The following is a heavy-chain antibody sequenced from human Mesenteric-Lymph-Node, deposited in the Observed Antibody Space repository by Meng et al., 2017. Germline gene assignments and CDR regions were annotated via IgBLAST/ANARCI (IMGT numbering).Heavy chain of an antibody. V-gene: IGHV4-31*03. CDR3: ATWIQLGAFDY. D-gene: IGHD1-1*01. CDR2: IYYTGST. CDR1: VGSIRSGAYY. J-gene: IGHJ4*02. Sequence: QVQLQESGPGLVKPSQTLSLTCTVSVGSIRSGAYYWTWIRQHPGKGLEWIGYIYYTGSTYYNPSLKSRVTISGDTSKNQFSLKLSSVTAADTAVYYCATWIQLGAFDYWGQGTLVTVSS.